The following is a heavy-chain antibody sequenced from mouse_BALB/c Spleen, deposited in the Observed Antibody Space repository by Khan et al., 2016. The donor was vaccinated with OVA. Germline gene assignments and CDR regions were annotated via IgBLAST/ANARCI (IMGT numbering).Heavy chain of an antibody. CDR1: GFTFSNYG. CDR2: ISTSGRYT. D-gene: IGHD1-1*01. Sequence: EVELVESGGDLVKPGGSLKLSCAASGFTFSNYGMSWVRQTPDKRLEWVAIISTSGRYTYYPDSVKVRFTISTVNVKNHLHLQMSSLKSEVTAIDLCARCLHGSRYDYYAVDYWGRGSSITVSS. CDR3: ARCLHGSRYDYYAVDY. V-gene: IGHV5-6*01. J-gene: IGHJ4*01.